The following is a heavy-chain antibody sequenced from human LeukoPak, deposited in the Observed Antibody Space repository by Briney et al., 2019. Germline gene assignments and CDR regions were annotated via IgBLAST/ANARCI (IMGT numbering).Heavy chain of an antibody. J-gene: IGHJ6*03. CDR2: ISSSSSYI. D-gene: IGHD3-10*01. CDR3: ARGVYGSGGYYYYYYMDV. Sequence: GGSLRLSCAASGFTVSSNYMSWVRQAPGKGLEWVSSISSSSSYIYYADSVKGRFTISRDNAKNSLYLQMNSLRAEDTAVYYCARGVYGSGGYYYYYYMDVWGKGTTVTISS. V-gene: IGHV3-21*01. CDR1: GFTVSSNY.